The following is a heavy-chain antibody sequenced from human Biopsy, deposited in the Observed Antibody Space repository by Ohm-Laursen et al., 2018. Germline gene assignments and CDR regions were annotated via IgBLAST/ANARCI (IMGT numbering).Heavy chain of an antibody. V-gene: IGHV4-59*01. D-gene: IGHD1-26*01. CDR1: GDSISSYY. J-gene: IGHJ4*02. Sequence: TLSLTCSVSGDSISSYYWSWIRQPPGKGLEWIGYIYYSGGTNYNPSLRSRVTISVDRSKNQFSLELSSVTAADTAVYYCARVGVGAPSIDYFDSWGQGALVTVSS. CDR3: ARVGVGAPSIDYFDS. CDR2: IYYSGGT.